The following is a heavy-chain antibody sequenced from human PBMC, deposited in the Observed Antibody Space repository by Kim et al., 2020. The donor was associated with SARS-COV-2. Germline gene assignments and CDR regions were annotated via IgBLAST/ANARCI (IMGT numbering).Heavy chain of an antibody. Sequence: ASVKVSCKASGYTFTSYGISWVRQAPGQGLEWMGWISAYNGNTNYAQKLQGRVTMTTDTSTSTAYMELRSLRSDDTAVYYCARDRGMTMVTANFDYWGQGTQVTVSS. CDR2: ISAYNGNT. V-gene: IGHV1-18*01. J-gene: IGHJ4*02. CDR1: GYTFTSYG. D-gene: IGHD4-17*01. CDR3: ARDRGMTMVTANFDY.